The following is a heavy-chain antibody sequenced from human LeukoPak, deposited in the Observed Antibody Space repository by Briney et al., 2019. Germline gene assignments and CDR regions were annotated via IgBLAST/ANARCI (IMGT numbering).Heavy chain of an antibody. CDR2: FHPKDADM. CDR1: EYTVTEVA. D-gene: IGHD3-3*01. CDR3: AREWHDFWSGPPNYYYYMDV. J-gene: IGHJ6*03. V-gene: IGHV1-24*01. Sequence: ASVKVSCKVSEYTVTEVAIHWVRQTGEGLEWMGGFHPKDADMIYANKFQGRVTMTQDTSTDTVYMELSSLRSEDTAVYYCAREWHDFWSGPPNYYYYMDVWGKGTTVTVSS.